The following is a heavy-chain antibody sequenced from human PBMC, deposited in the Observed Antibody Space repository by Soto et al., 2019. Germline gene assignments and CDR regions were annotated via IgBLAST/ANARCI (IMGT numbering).Heavy chain of an antibody. CDR1: GGSISSGDYY. CDR2: IYYSGST. CDR3: AGKSLLRFLEWSTPSMDV. Sequence: SETLSLTCTVSGGSISSGDYYRSWIRQPPGKGLEWIGYIYYSGSTYYNPSLKSRVTISVDTSKNQFSLKLSSVTAADTAVYYCAGKSLLRFLEWSTPSMDVWGQGTTVTVSS. V-gene: IGHV4-30-4*01. D-gene: IGHD3-3*01. J-gene: IGHJ6*02.